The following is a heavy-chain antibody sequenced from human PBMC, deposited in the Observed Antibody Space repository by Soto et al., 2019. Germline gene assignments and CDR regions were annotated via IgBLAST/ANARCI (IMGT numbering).Heavy chain of an antibody. CDR3: ARGKSNRCSGGSCYYFDY. V-gene: IGHV1-3*01. CDR1: GYTFTSYA. CDR2: INAGNGNT. Sequence: ASVKVSCKASGYTFTSYAMHWVRQAPGQRLEWMGWINAGNGNTKYSRKFQGRVTITRDTSASTAYMELSSLRSEDTAVYYCARGKSNRCSGGSCYYFDYWGQGTLVTVSS. D-gene: IGHD2-15*01. J-gene: IGHJ4*02.